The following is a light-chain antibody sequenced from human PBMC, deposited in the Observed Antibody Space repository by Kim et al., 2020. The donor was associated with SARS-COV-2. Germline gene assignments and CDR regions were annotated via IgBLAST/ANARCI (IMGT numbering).Light chain of an antibody. V-gene: IGLV6-57*02. Sequence: GKTVTSSCTGSSGSIDDNYVQWYQQRPGGVPTTVIYEDDQRPSGVSDRFSGSIDNSSNSASLTISGLRTEDEADYYCQSYNRDNVIFGGGTQLTVL. CDR3: QSYNRDNVI. J-gene: IGLJ2*01. CDR2: EDD. CDR1: SGSIDDNY.